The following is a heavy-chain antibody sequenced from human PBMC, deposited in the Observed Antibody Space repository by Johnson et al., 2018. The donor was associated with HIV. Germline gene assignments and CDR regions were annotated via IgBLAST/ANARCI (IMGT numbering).Heavy chain of an antibody. J-gene: IGHJ3*02. V-gene: IGHV3-30*03. D-gene: IGHD3-16*01. CDR2: ISYDGSDK. CDR3: ARGSRYTHDNDDVYLLQAFDI. CDR1: GFTFSDYF. Sequence: VQLVESGGGLVKPGGSLRLSCKASGFTFSDYFMSWIRQAPAKGLEWVAVISYDGSDKYYAASVKGRFTISRDSSKNTLYLQMTTLRADDTTVYYCARGSRYTHDNDDVYLLQAFDIWGQGTMVTVSS.